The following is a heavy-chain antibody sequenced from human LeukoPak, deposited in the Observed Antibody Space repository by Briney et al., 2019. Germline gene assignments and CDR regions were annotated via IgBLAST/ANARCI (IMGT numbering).Heavy chain of an antibody. CDR2: MNPNSGNT. CDR3: ARGAGSSWLYYYYYYYMDV. V-gene: IGHV1-8*01. D-gene: IGHD6-13*01. Sequence: ASVKVSCKASGYTFTSYDINWVRQATGEGLEWMGWMNPNSGNTGYAQKLQGRVTMTRNTSISTAYMELSSLRSEDTAVYYCARGAGSSWLYYYYYYYMDVWGKGTTVTVSS. CDR1: GYTFTSYD. J-gene: IGHJ6*03.